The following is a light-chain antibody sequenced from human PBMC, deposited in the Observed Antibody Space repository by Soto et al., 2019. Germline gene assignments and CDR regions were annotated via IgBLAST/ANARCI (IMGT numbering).Light chain of an antibody. CDR2: DNN. Sequence: QSVLTQPPSVSAAPGQKVTISCSGSSSNIGNNYVSWYQQVPGTAPKLLIYDNNKRPSGIPDRFSGSKSGTSATLGITGLQTGDEVDYYCGTWHSSLSAVVFGGGTKVTVL. CDR3: GTWHSSLSAVV. CDR1: SSNIGNNY. J-gene: IGLJ2*01. V-gene: IGLV1-51*01.